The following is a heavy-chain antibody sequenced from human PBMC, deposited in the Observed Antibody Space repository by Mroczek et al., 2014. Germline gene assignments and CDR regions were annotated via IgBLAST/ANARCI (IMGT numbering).Heavy chain of an antibody. D-gene: IGHD3-3*01. CDR1: GFTFSSYA. J-gene: IGHJ4*02. V-gene: IGHV3-30-3*01. CDR2: ISYDGSNK. CDR3: ARRAEWLLSSDY. Sequence: QVQLVESGGGVVQPGRSLRLSCAASGFTFSSYAMHWVRQAPGKGLEWVAVISYDGSNKYYADSVKGRFTISRDNSKNTLYLQMNSLRAEDTAVYYCARRAEWLLSSDYWGQGTLVTVSS.